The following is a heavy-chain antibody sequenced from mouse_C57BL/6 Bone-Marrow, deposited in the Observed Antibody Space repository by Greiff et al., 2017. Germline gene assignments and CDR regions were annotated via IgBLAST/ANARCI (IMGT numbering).Heavy chain of an antibody. CDR3: ARRTTVVATRAWFAE. CDR1: GYAFSSSW. J-gene: IGHJ3*01. CDR2: IYPGDGDT. D-gene: IGHD1-1*01. V-gene: IGHV1-82*01. Sequence: QVQLQQSGPELVKPGASVKISCKASGYAFSSSWMNWVKQRPGKGLEWIGRIYPGDGDTHSIGKFKGKATLTADKSSSTAYMQLSSLTSEDPAVYFCARRTTVVATRAWFAEWGKGTLVTVSA.